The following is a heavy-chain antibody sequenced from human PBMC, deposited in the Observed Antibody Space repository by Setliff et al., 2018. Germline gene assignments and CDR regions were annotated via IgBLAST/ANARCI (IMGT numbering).Heavy chain of an antibody. D-gene: IGHD6-13*01. CDR1: GYSFTSYW. CDR3: ARIGYSSSWYGRGAFDI. Sequence: GESLTISCKGSGYSFTSYWIGWVRQMPGKGLEWMGIIYPGDSDTRYSPSFQGQVTISADKSISTAYLQWSSLKASDTAMYYCARIGYSSSWYGRGAFDIWGQGTMVTVSS. CDR2: IYPGDSDT. J-gene: IGHJ3*02. V-gene: IGHV5-51*01.